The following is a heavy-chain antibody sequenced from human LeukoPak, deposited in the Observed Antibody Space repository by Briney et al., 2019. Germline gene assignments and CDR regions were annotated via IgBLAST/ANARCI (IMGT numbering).Heavy chain of an antibody. J-gene: IGHJ4*02. D-gene: IGHD1-26*01. V-gene: IGHV1-24*01. CDR1: GGTFSSYA. CDR2: FDPEDGET. CDR3: ARGRGSGPPFGY. Sequence: GSSVKVSCKASGGTFSSYAISWVRQAPGKGLEWMGGFDPEDGETIYAQKFQGRVTMTEDTSTDTAYMELSSLRSEDTAVYYCARGRGSGPPFGYWGQGTLVTVSS.